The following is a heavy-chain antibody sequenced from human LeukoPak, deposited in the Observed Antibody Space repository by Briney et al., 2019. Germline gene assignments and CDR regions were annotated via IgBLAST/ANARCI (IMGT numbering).Heavy chain of an antibody. CDR1: GFTFSSYW. D-gene: IGHD3-22*01. CDR3: ARDSPTSMIVNGFFAS. J-gene: IGHJ4*02. Sequence: QPGGSLRLSCTASGFTFSSYWMSWVRQAPGKGLEWVATIRQDGSEKYYVDSVKGRFTIFRDNAKNSLYLQMSSLRADGTAVYYCARDSPTSMIVNGFFASWGLGTQVTVSS. CDR2: IRQDGSEK. V-gene: IGHV3-7*01.